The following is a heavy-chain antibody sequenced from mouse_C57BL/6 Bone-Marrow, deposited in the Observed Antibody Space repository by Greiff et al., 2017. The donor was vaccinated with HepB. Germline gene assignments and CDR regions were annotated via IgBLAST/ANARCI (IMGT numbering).Heavy chain of an antibody. CDR2: INPSTGGT. Sequence: VQLQQSGPELVKPGASVKISCKASGYSFTGYYMNWVKQSPEKSLEWIGEINPSTGGTTYNQKFKAKATLTVDKSSSTAYMQLKSLTSEDSAVYYCARGPYWGQGTTLTVSS. CDR3: ARGPY. CDR1: GYSFTGYY. V-gene: IGHV1-42*01. J-gene: IGHJ2*01.